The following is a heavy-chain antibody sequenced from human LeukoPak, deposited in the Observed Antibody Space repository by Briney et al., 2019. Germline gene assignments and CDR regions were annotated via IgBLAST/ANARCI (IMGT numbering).Heavy chain of an antibody. CDR1: GFTVSSNY. CDR3: ARVPIGELTPFFDY. V-gene: IGHV3-66*01. D-gene: IGHD3-10*01. J-gene: IGHJ4*02. CDR2: IYSGGST. Sequence: GGSLRLSCAASGFTVSSNYMSWVRQAPGKGLEWVSVIYSGGSTYYADSVKGRFTISRDNSKNTLYLQMNSLGAEDTAVYYCARVPIGELTPFFDYWGQGTLVTVSS.